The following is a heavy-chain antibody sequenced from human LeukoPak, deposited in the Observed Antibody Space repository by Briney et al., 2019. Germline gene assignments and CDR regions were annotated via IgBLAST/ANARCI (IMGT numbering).Heavy chain of an antibody. J-gene: IGHJ6*03. Sequence: SETLSLTCTVSGGSISSSSYYWGWIRQPPGKGLEWIGSMFYSGSTYYNPPLKSRVTVSVDTSKNQFSLKLSSVTAADTAVYYCAKAGYYYYMDVWGKGTTVTVSS. D-gene: IGHD2-8*02. CDR1: GGSISSSSYY. V-gene: IGHV4-39*07. CDR3: AKAGYYYYMDV. CDR2: MFYSGST.